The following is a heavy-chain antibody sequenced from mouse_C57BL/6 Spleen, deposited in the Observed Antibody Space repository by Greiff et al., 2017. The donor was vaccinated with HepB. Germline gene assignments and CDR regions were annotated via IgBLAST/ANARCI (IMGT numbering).Heavy chain of an antibody. J-gene: IGHJ4*01. CDR3: ARRSYDYAYYYAMDY. CDR2: INPNNGGT. V-gene: IGHV1-26*01. D-gene: IGHD2-4*01. Sequence: EVQLQQSGPELVKPGASVKISCKASGYTFTDYYMNWVKQSHGKSLEWIGDINPNNGGTSYNQKFKGKATLTVDKSSSTAYMELRSLTSEDSAVYYCARRSYDYAYYYAMDYWGQGTSVTVSS. CDR1: GYTFTDYY.